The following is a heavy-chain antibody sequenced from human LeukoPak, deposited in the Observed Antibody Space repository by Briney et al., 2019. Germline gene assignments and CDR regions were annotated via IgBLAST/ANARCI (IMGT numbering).Heavy chain of an antibody. V-gene: IGHV6-1*01. CDR1: GDSVPSNSAA. J-gene: IGHJ5*02. D-gene: IGHD3-9*01. CDR2: TYYRSKWYN. CDR3: ARDNFDDTPSKFDP. Sequence: SQTLSLTCAISGDSVPSNSAAWNWIRQSPSRGLEWLGRTYYRSKWYNDYAVSVKSRITINPDTSKNQFSLQLNSVTPEDTAVYYCARDNFDDTPSKFDPWGQGTLVTVSS.